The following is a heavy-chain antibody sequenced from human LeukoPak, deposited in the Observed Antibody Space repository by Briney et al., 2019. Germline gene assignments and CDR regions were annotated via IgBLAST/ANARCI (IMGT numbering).Heavy chain of an antibody. CDR1: GFTFSSYS. D-gene: IGHD3-9*01. V-gene: IGHV3-21*01. Sequence: GGSLRLSCAASGFTFSSYSVNWVRQAPGKGLEWVSSISSSSSYIYYADSVKGRFTISRDNAKNSLYLQMNSLRAEDTAVYYCARDLLTGIGFMDPYYMDVWGKGTTVTVFS. CDR3: ARDLLTGIGFMDPYYMDV. J-gene: IGHJ6*03. CDR2: ISSSSSYI.